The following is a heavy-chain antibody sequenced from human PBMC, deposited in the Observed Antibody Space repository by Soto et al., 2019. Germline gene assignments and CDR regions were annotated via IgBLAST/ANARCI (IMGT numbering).Heavy chain of an antibody. D-gene: IGHD6-19*01. CDR3: AQTLGLAVTGPGRFDL. V-gene: IGHV1-69*05. CDR1: GGTFSTYA. CDR2: IIPIFGTP. J-gene: IGHJ2*01. Sequence: QVQLVQSGAAVKKPGSSVKVSCKASGGTFSTYAISLVRQAPGQGLEWMGGIIPIFGTPNYAQKFQGRVTITXXEXTXXAYMELSSLTSEDTAVYYCAQTLGLAVTGPGRFDLWGRGTLVTVSS.